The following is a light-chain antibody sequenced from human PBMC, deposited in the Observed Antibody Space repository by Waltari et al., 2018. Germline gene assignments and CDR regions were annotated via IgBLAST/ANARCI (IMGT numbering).Light chain of an antibody. CDR3: QVWDLATDHYV. V-gene: IGLV3-21*04. CDR1: NIGSET. J-gene: IGLJ1*01. Sequence: SYVLTQPPSVSVAPGKTATITCGGNNIGSETVHWYQQKPGQAPVLVISDDSDRPSGIPDRFSGSNSGNTATLTISRVEDGDEADYYCQVWDLATDHYVFGSGTKVTVL. CDR2: DDS.